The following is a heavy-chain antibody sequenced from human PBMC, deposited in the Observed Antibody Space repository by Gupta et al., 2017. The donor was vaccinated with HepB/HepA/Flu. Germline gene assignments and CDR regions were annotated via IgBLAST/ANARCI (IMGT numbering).Heavy chain of an antibody. CDR1: GGSVSSGSYS. J-gene: IGHJ1*01. CDR3: ARWSDIVVVPAVQPGGFQH. V-gene: IGHV4-61*01. D-gene: IGHD2-2*01. CDR2: IYYSGST. Sequence: QVQLQESGPGLANPSATLSPTCTVAGGSVSSGSYSWSWIRQPPGKGLEWIGYIYYSGSTNYHPSLKSRVTISVDTSKNQFSLKLSSVTAADTAVYYCARWSDIVVVPAVQPGGFQHWGQGTLVTGAS.